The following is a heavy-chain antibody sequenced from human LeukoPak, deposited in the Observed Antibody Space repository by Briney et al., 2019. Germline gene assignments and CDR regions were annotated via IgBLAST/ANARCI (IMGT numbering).Heavy chain of an antibody. CDR3: ARGVPPGNNGSGSYINY. D-gene: IGHD3-10*01. CDR2: IYYSGST. Sequence: SETLSLTCTVSGGSISSYYWSWIRQPPGKGLEWIGYIYYSGSTNYNPSLKSRVTMSVDTSKNQFSLKLSSVIAADTAVYYCARGVPPGNNGSGSYINYWGQGTLVTVSS. CDR1: GGSISSYY. J-gene: IGHJ4*02. V-gene: IGHV4-59*08.